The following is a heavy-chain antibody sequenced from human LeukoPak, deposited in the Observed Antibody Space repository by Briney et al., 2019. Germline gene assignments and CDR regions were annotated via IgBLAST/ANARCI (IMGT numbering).Heavy chain of an antibody. CDR2: IYHSGST. J-gene: IGHJ4*02. D-gene: IGHD5-18*01. V-gene: IGHV4-4*02. CDR3: ASFLRGYTYGYGY. CDR1: GGSISSNNW. Sequence: SETLSLTCAVSGGSISSNNWWSWVRQPPGKGLEWIGEIYHSGSTNYNPSPKSRVTISVDKCKNQFSLKLSSVTAADTAVYYCASFLRGYTYGYGYWGQGTLVTVSS.